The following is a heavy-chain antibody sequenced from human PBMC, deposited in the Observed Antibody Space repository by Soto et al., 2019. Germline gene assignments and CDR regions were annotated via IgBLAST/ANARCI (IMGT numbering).Heavy chain of an antibody. CDR3: ARESGENWTYEAH. V-gene: IGHV1-2*02. CDR1: GYTFSDYY. CDR2: INPNSGGT. Sequence: QVQLVQSGAEVRKPGASVKVSCKASGYTFSDYYIHWVRQAPGQGLEWMGWINPNSGGTKYAPKFQGGVTMSMDTSRNQFSLNLQSATAADTALYYCARESGENWTYEAHWGQGTLVTVSS. D-gene: IGHD1-7*01. J-gene: IGHJ1*01.